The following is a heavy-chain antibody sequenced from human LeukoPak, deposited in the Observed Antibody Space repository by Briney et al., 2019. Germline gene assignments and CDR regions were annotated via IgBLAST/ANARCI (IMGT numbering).Heavy chain of an antibody. CDR2: ISWDGVST. CDR1: GFTFDDYT. D-gene: IGHD1-26*01. V-gene: IGHV3-43*01. CDR3: AKDGGAGATRPIDF. Sequence: GGSLRLSCAASGFTFDDYTMHWVRQAPGKGLEWVSLISWDGVSTYYADSVKGRFTISRDNSKNSLYLQLNSLRTKDTAFYYCAKDGGAGATRPIDFWGQGTLVTVSS. J-gene: IGHJ4*02.